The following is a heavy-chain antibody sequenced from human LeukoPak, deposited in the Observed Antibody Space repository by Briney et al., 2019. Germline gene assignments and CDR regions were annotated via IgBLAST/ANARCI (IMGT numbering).Heavy chain of an antibody. CDR3: ARGWADS. V-gene: IGHV3-23*01. CDR1: GFTISSYA. CDR2: FTTTT. J-gene: IGHJ5*01. D-gene: IGHD6-13*01. Sequence: PGGSLRLSCAASGFTISSYAMNWVRQAPGKGLDWVSGFTTTTYYIDSVKGRFTISRDNSKNTLYLQMNSLRPEDTGLYYCARGWADSWGQGTLVTVSS.